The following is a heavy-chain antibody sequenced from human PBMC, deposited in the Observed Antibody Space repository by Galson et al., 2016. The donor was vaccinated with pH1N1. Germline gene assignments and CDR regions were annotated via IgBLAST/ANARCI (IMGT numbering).Heavy chain of an antibody. D-gene: IGHD6-19*01. CDR1: GYLLTELS. V-gene: IGHV1-24*01. Sequence: SVKVSCKVSGYLLTELSIFWVRQAPGKGLEWMGGFTAEDGETVYAQKLQGRVTMTEDTSTDTASMALSSRGYEDTAKYYCARHSTSGLPGIQVPARRRPFDIWGQGTVVAVPS. CDR3: ARHSTSGLPGIQVPARRRPFDI. CDR2: FTAEDGET. J-gene: IGHJ3*02.